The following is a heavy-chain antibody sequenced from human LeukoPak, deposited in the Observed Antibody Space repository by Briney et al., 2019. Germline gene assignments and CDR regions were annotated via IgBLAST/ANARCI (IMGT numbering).Heavy chain of an antibody. CDR2: INQDESEK. J-gene: IGHJ4*02. CDR1: GFTFSTYW. Sequence: PGGSLRLSRAASGFTFSTYWMSWVRQAPGRGLEWVASINQDESEKYYVDSVKGRFIISRDNAKNSLYLQMNSLRPEDTAAYYCADGTTPDYWGQGTLVTVSS. V-gene: IGHV3-7*01. CDR3: ADGTTPDY. D-gene: IGHD2/OR15-2a*01.